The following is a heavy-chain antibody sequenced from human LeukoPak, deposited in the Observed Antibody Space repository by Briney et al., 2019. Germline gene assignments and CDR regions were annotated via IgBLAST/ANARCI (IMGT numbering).Heavy chain of an antibody. CDR3: ARGGSYDSSGYRDY. D-gene: IGHD3-22*01. CDR1: GFTFSSYS. CDR2: ISSSSSTI. J-gene: IGHJ4*02. V-gene: IGHV3-48*01. Sequence: GGSLRLSCAASGFTFSSYSMNWVRQAPGKGLEWVSYISSSSSTIYYADSVKGRFTISRDNAKNSLYLQMNSLRAEDTAVYYCARGGSYDSSGYRDYWGQGTLVTVSS.